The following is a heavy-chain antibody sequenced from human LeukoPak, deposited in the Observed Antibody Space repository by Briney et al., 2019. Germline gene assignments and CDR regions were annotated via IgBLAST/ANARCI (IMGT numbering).Heavy chain of an antibody. J-gene: IGHJ4*02. CDR2: TYYSGSA. D-gene: IGHD3-10*01. CDR1: GGAFSGYY. V-gene: IGHV4-59*12. Sequence: PSETLSLTCAVSGGAFSGYYWSWIRQPPGKGLEWIGYTYYSGSANYNPSLKSRVTISVDTSNNQFSLTLSSVTAAGTPVYYCVGEEVLGLTTSVVYWGEGTLVSVSS. CDR3: VGEEVLGLTTSVVY.